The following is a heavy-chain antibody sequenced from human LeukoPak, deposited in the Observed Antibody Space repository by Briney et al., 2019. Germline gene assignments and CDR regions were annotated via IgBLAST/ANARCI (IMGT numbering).Heavy chain of an antibody. CDR3: ARGKGRYYYYYMDV. CDR1: EFTFDDYV. Sequence: PGGSLRLSCGVSEFTFDDYVIHWVRQGPGKGLEWVAAMSWTSGSIAYADSVKGRFNIFRDNAQSSLYLQMNSLRAEDTAVYYCARGKGRYYYYYMDVWGKGTTVTVSS. V-gene: IGHV3-9*01. CDR2: MSWTSGSI. J-gene: IGHJ6*03.